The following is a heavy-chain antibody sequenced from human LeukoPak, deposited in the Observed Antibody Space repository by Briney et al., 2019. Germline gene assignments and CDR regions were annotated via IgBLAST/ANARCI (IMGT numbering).Heavy chain of an antibody. V-gene: IGHV3-11*04. J-gene: IGHJ4*02. Sequence: PGGSLRLSCAASGFTFSDYYMSWIRQAPGKGLEWVSYISSSGSTIYYADSVKGRFTISRDNAKNSLYLQMISLRAEDTAVYYCAREGRRGYSYGHMGYWGQGTLVTVSS. CDR3: AREGRRGYSYGHMGY. D-gene: IGHD5-18*01. CDR1: GFTFSDYY. CDR2: ISSSGSTI.